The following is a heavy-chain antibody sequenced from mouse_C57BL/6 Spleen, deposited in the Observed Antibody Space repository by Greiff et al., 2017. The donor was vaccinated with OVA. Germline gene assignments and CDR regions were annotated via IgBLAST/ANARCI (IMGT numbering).Heavy chain of an antibody. D-gene: IGHD2-4*01. J-gene: IGHJ4*01. V-gene: IGHV1-76*01. CDR3: ARGAIYYDYARYAMDY. CDR2: IYPGSGNT. Sequence: VKLMESGAELVRPGASVKLSCKASGYTFTDYYINWVKQRPGQGLEWIARIYPGSGNTYYNEKFKGKATLTAEKSSSTAYMQLSSLTSEDSAVYFCARGAIYYDYARYAMDYWGQGTSVTVSS. CDR1: GYTFTDYY.